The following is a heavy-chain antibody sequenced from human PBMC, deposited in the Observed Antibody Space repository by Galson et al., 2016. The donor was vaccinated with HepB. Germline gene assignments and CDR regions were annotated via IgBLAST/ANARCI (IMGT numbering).Heavy chain of an antibody. D-gene: IGHD2-15*01. CDR2: ISSKASGAAT. V-gene: IGHV3-49*02. Sequence: WVGFISSKASGAATEYAASVKGRFTISRDDSKSVVYLQMDSLKTEDTGVYYCTRSGGSRARDYWGQGALVTVSS. J-gene: IGHJ4*02. CDR3: TRSGGSRARDY.